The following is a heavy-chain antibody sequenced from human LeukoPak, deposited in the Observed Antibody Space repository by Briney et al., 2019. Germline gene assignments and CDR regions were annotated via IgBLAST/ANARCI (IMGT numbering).Heavy chain of an antibody. D-gene: IGHD6-13*01. V-gene: IGHV4-61*08. Sequence: SETLSLTCTVSGGSISSGGYYWSWIRQPPGKGLEWIGYIFDSGSTNYNPSLKSRVTISVDTSKNQFSLRLSSVTAADTAVYYCARHQPIAAAAPDSFDIWGQGTMVTVSS. J-gene: IGHJ3*02. CDR1: GGSISSGGYY. CDR3: ARHQPIAAAAPDSFDI. CDR2: IFDSGST.